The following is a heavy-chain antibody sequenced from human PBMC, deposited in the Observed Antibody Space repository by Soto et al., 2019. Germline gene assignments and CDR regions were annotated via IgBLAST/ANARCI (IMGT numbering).Heavy chain of an antibody. J-gene: IGHJ4*02. D-gene: IGHD2-15*01. Sequence: QVQLVESGGGVVQPGRSLRLSCAASGFIFSDYAMHWVRQAPGKGLEWVAVISDDGKNKYYGESVKGRFTISRDNSKNTLYLEMNSLRVEVTAVYSCAIVREDLVLQLALDYWGQGTLVSVSS. V-gene: IGHV3-30*03. CDR3: AIVREDLVLQLALDY. CDR2: ISDDGKNK. CDR1: GFIFSDYA.